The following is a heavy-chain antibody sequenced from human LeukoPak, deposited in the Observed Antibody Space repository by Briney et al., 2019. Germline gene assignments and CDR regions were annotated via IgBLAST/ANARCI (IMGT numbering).Heavy chain of an antibody. D-gene: IGHD1-26*01. CDR1: GGSISSGSYY. Sequence: SSETLSLTCTVSGGSISSGSYYWSWIRQPAGKGLEWIGRIYTSGSTNYNPSLKSRVTISVDTSKNQFSLKLSSVTAADTAVYYCARFGSSHGPNNWFDPWGQGTLVTVSS. CDR3: ARFGSSHGPNNWFDP. J-gene: IGHJ5*02. V-gene: IGHV4-61*02. CDR2: IYTSGST.